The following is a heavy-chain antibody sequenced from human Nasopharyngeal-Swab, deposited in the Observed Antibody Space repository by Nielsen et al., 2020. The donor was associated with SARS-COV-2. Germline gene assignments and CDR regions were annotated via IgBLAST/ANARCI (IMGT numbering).Heavy chain of an antibody. V-gene: IGHV4-39*01. J-gene: IGHJ5*02. CDR3: AREPSSSWYARPGLDP. D-gene: IGHD6-13*01. CDR1: GGSISSSSYY. Sequence: SETLSLTCTVSGGSISSSSYYWGWIRQPPGKGLEWIGSIYYSGSTYYNPSLKSRVTISVDTSKNQFSLKLSSVTAADTAVYDCAREPSSSWYARPGLDPWGQGTLVTVSS. CDR2: IYYSGST.